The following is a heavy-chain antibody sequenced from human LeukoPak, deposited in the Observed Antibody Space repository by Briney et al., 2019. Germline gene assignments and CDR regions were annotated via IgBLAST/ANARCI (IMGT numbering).Heavy chain of an antibody. CDR1: GFTFSSYG. J-gene: IGHJ4*02. D-gene: IGHD3-16*02. CDR3: AKGDDYVWGSYRFPLGY. V-gene: IGHV3-30*02. Sequence: PGGSLRLSCAASGFTFSSYGMHWVRQAPGKGLEWVAFIRYDGSNKYYADSVKGRFTISRYNFKNKLYLQMNSLRAEDTAVYYCAKGDDYVWGSYRFPLGYWGQGTLVTVSS. CDR2: IRYDGSNK.